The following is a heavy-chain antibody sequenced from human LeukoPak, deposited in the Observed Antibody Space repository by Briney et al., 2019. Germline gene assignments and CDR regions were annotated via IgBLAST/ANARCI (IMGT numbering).Heavy chain of an antibody. J-gene: IGHJ6*02. CDR2: VHYSGTI. Sequence: SETLSLTCSVSGASITTYYWSWIRQPLGKGLEWIGYVHYSGTIDYNPSLMSRVTISVDTSNNQFSLRLSSVTAADTAVYFCARGHKGLEVWGQGATVTVSS. CDR3: ARGHKGLEV. CDR1: GASITTYY. V-gene: IGHV4-59*01.